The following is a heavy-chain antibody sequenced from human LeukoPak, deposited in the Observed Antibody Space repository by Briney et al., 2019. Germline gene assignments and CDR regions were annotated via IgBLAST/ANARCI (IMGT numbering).Heavy chain of an antibody. CDR3: ARGWVVPAAIALWFDP. CDR1: GGSISSGGYY. Sequence: PSETLSLTCTVSGGSISSGGYYWSWIRQPPGKGLEWTGYIYHSGSTYYNPSLKSRVTISVDRSKNQFSLKLSSVTAADTAVYYCARGWVVPAAIALWFDPWGQGTLVTVSS. V-gene: IGHV4-30-2*01. CDR2: IYHSGST. D-gene: IGHD2-2*01. J-gene: IGHJ5*02.